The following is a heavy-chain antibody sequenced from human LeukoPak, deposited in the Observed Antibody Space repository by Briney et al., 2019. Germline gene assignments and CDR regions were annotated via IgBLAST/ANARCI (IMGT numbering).Heavy chain of an antibody. D-gene: IGHD3-16*01. J-gene: IGHJ4*02. CDR2: MYTGGTT. CDR3: AKDEATSGGGLAS. V-gene: IGHV3-53*01. Sequence: GGSLRLSCAASGFTVSGTHMSWVRQAPGKGLEWVSDMYTGGTTYYADSVKRRFTISRDNSRNTLFLHMSSLRADDTAVYYCAKDEATSGGGLASWGQGTLVTVSS. CDR1: GFTVSGTH.